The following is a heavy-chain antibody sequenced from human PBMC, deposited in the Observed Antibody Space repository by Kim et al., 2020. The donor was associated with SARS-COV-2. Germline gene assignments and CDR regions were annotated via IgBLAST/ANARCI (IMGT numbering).Heavy chain of an antibody. D-gene: IGHD2-2*01. CDR2: IYYSGST. V-gene: IGHV4-31*03. CDR3: ARFRTPLPADMSPGANWFDP. J-gene: IGHJ5*02. Sequence: SETLSLTCTVSGGSISSGGYYWSWIRQHPGKGLEWIGYIYYSGSTYYNPSPKSRVTITVDTSKNQFSLTLSSVTAAATVVYYWARFRTPLPADMSPGANWFDPWGQGTLVTVSS. CDR1: GGSISSGGYY.